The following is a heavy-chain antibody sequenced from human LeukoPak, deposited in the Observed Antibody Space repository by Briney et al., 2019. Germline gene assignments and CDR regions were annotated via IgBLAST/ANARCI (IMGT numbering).Heavy chain of an antibody. D-gene: IGHD5-12*01. J-gene: IGHJ5*02. CDR3: ARATDKIVATMHVWFDP. Sequence: PGGSLGLSCAASGFTFSDYYMSWIRQAPGKGLEWVSYISSSSSYTNYADSVKGRFTISRDNAKNSLYLQMNSLRAEDTAVYYCARATDKIVATMHVWFDPWGQGTLVTVSS. V-gene: IGHV3-11*05. CDR2: ISSSSSYT. CDR1: GFTFSDYY.